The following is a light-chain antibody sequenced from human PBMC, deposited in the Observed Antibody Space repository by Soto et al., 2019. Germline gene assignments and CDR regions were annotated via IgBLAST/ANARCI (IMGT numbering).Light chain of an antibody. CDR1: QNIATW. CDR2: KAS. J-gene: IGKJ2*01. V-gene: IGKV1-5*03. Sequence: GDRVTITCRASQNIATWLAWYQQKPGKAPKLLIYKASTLESGVPSRFSGSGSGTEFTLTISTLKPDDFATYYCQRFYAYPYTFGQGTKLEIK. CDR3: QRFYAYPYT.